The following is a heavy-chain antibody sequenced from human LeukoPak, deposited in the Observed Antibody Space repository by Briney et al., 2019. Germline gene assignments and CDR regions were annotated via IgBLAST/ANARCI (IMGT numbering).Heavy chain of an antibody. V-gene: IGHV2-70*12. Sequence: SSPTLVNPTQTLTVTRTFSGFSLTTSGMCVSWIRQPPGKALEWLALIDWDDDKSYSTSLKTRLTISRDTSRNQVVLTMTNMDPVDTATYYCARGSSHGFDYWGQGTLVTVSS. J-gene: IGHJ4*02. CDR2: IDWDDDK. CDR1: GFSLTTSGMC. CDR3: ARGSSHGFDY.